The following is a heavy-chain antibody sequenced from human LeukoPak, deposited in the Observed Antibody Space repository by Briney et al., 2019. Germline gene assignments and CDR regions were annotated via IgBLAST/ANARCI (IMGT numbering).Heavy chain of an antibody. CDR1: GYTFTSYD. CDR3: ARRYCSSTSCYPRVYWFDP. D-gene: IGHD2-2*01. Sequence: ASVKVSCKASGYTFTSYDINWVRQATGQGLEWMGWMNPNSGNTGYAQKFQGRVTITRNTSISTAYMELSSLRSEDTAVYYCARRYCSSTSCYPRVYWFDPWGQGTLVTVSS. J-gene: IGHJ5*02. CDR2: MNPNSGNT. V-gene: IGHV1-8*03.